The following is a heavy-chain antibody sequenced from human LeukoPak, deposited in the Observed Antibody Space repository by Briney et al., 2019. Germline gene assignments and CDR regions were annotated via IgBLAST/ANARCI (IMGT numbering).Heavy chain of an antibody. CDR2: ISWNSGSI. CDR3: ARTGTPTTYILLWFGEGYMDV. J-gene: IGHJ6*03. D-gene: IGHD3-10*01. Sequence: GRSLRLSCAASGFTFDDYAMHWVRQAPGKGLEWVSGISWNSGSIGYADSVKGRFTISRDNAKNSLYLQMNSLRAEDTAVYYCARTGTPTTYILLWFGEGYMDVWGKGTTVTVSS. CDR1: GFTFDDYA. V-gene: IGHV3-9*01.